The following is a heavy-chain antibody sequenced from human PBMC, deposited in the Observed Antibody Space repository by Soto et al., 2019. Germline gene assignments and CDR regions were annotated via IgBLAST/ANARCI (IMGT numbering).Heavy chain of an antibody. D-gene: IGHD2-21*01. CDR2: INSDGRT. CDR3: ARSPSRTAVIRLQENFFDP. Sequence: QLQLQESGPRLLKPSETLSLTCSVSGGSISSRSFFWGWIRQSPGKGLEWIGNINSDGRTFYNPALKSRVTIFVDTSRNQFSLNVTSVTAADTAVYFCARSPSRTAVIRLQENFFDPWGQGAQVTVSS. CDR1: GGSISSRSFF. J-gene: IGHJ5*02. V-gene: IGHV4-39*01.